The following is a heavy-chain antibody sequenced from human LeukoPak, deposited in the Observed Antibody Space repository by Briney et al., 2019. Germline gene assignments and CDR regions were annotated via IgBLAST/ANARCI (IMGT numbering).Heavy chain of an antibody. CDR2: IKQDGSEK. D-gene: IGHD6-19*01. Sequence: GGSLRLSCAASGFTFSSYGMSWVRQAPGKGLEGVANIKQDGSEKYYVDSVKGRFTISRDNAKSSLYLQMNSLRAEDTAVYYCARKEVSSGWWEKFDPWGQGTLVTVSS. V-gene: IGHV3-7*01. CDR3: ARKEVSSGWWEKFDP. CDR1: GFTFSSYG. J-gene: IGHJ5*02.